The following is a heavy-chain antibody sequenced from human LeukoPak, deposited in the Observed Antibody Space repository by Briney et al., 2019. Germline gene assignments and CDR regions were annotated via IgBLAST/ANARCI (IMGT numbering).Heavy chain of an antibody. CDR2: ISYDGSNK. CDR3: ASGEGYDSSAYYPY. Sequence: GGSLRLSCAASGFTFSSYAMHWVRQAPGKGLEWVAVISYDGSNKYYADSVKGRFTISRDNAKNSLYLQMNSLRAEDSAVYYCASGEGYDSSAYYPYWGQGTLVTVSS. D-gene: IGHD3-22*01. V-gene: IGHV3-30-3*01. J-gene: IGHJ4*02. CDR1: GFTFSSYA.